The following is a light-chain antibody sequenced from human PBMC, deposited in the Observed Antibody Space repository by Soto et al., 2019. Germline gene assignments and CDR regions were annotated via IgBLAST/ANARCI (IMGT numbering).Light chain of an antibody. V-gene: IGKV3-11*01. Sequence: EIVLTQSPATLSLSPGKRATLSFSASQSVNSYLAWYQQNPGQAPRLLIHDASNRATGIPARFSGSGSGTDFTLTISSLEPEDFAVYYCQQRSNWPPITFGQGTRLEIK. J-gene: IGKJ5*01. CDR2: DAS. CDR3: QQRSNWPPIT. CDR1: QSVNSY.